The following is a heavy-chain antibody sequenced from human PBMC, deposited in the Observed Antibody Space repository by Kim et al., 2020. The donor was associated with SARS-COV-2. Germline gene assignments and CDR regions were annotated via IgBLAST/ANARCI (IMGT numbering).Heavy chain of an antibody. D-gene: IGHD3-10*01. CDR2: IVVGSGNT. J-gene: IGHJ6*02. CDR1: GFTFTSSA. Sequence: SVKVSCKASGFTFTSSAVQWVRQARGQRLEWIGWIVVGSGNTNYAQKFQERVTITRDMSTSTAYMELSSLRSEDTAVYYCAAAGYYGSGSSSDYYYGMDVWGQGTTVTVSS. CDR3: AAAGYYGSGSSSDYYYGMDV. V-gene: IGHV1-58*01.